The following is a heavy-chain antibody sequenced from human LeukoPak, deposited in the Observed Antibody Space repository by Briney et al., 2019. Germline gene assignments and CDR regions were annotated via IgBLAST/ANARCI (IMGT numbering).Heavy chain of an antibody. Sequence: GGSLRLSCAASGFTLSSYAMSWVRQAPGKGLEWVSAISGSGGSTYYADSVKGRFTISRDNSKNTLYLQMNSLRAEDTAVYYCAKGLILSSMAQNPFDYWGRGTLVTVSS. CDR1: GFTLSSYA. CDR3: AKGLILSSMAQNPFDY. D-gene: IGHD5-24*01. V-gene: IGHV3-23*01. CDR2: ISGSGGST. J-gene: IGHJ4*02.